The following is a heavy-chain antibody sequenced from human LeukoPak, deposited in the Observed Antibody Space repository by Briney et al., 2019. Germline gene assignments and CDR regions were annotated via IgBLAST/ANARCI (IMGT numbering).Heavy chain of an antibody. CDR2: ISAYSGIT. CDR3: ARTESYNNYPDY. Sequence: ASVKVSCKAAGGTFSSYAISWVRQAPGQGLEWMGWISAYSGITNYAQKLQGRVTVTTDTSMSTAYMELRRLRSDDTAVYYCARTESYNNYPDYWGQGTLVTVSS. V-gene: IGHV1-18*01. J-gene: IGHJ4*02. CDR1: GGTFSSYA. D-gene: IGHD4-11*01.